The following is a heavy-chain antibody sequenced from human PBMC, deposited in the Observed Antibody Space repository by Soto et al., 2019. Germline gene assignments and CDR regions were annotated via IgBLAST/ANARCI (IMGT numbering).Heavy chain of an antibody. CDR1: GFTFSDYY. V-gene: IGHV3-11*06. CDR2: ISSSSSYT. J-gene: IGHJ4*02. Sequence: RGALVVGCASSGFTFSDYYMNWIRQAPGKGLEWVSYISSSSSYTNYADSVKGRFTISRDNAKNSLYLQMNSLRAEDTAVYYCARVLYDFWSGYISPCDYWGQGAMVTVSS. CDR3: ARVLYDFWSGYISPCDY. D-gene: IGHD3-3*01.